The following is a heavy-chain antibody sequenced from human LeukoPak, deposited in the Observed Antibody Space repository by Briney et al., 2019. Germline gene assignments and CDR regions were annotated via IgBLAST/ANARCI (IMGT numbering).Heavy chain of an antibody. CDR1: GDSISSGGYW. Sequence: SETLSLTCAVSGDSISSGGYWWSWIRQHPGKGLEWIGYIYYSGSTYYNPSLKSRVTISVDTSKNQFSLKLSSVTAADTAVYYCARAPDYYDSSGLPDYWGQGTLVTVSS. D-gene: IGHD3-22*01. CDR3: ARAPDYYDSSGLPDY. J-gene: IGHJ4*02. V-gene: IGHV4-30-4*08. CDR2: IYYSGST.